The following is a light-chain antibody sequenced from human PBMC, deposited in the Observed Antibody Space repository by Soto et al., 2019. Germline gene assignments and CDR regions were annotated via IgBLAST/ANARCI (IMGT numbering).Light chain of an antibody. CDR2: EVS. CDR1: SSDVGGYNF. Sequence: SALTQPASVFGSPGQSITISCTVTSSDVGGYNFVSWYQQHPGKAPKLMIYEVSSRPSGVSNRFSGSKSGNTASLTISGLQPEDEADYYCSSYTTSSTLVFGTGTKVTVL. CDR3: SSYTTSSTLV. V-gene: IGLV2-14*03. J-gene: IGLJ1*01.